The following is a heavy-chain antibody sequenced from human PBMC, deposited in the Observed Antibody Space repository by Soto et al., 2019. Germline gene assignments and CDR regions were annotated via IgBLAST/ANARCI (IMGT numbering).Heavy chain of an antibody. V-gene: IGHV3-66*01. CDR3: AREMYNWNDMYYYYYMDV. Sequence: PGGSLRLSCAASGFTVSSNYMSWVRQAPGKGLEWVSVIYSGGSTYYADSVKGRFTISRDNSKNTLYLQMNSLRAEDTAVYYCAREMYNWNDMYYYYYMDVWGKGTTVTVSS. J-gene: IGHJ6*03. CDR1: GFTVSSNY. D-gene: IGHD1-1*01. CDR2: IYSGGST.